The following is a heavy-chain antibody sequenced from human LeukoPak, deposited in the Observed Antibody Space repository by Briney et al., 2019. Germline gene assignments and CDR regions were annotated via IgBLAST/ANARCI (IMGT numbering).Heavy chain of an antibody. CDR3: AREAYCGGDCYSAAYFDY. CDR1: GFTFSSYG. CDR2: ISYDGSNK. J-gene: IGHJ4*02. Sequence: GGSLRLSCAASGFTFSSYGMHWVRQAPGKGLEWVAVISYDGSNKYYADSVKGRFTISRDNSKNTLYLQMNSLRAEDTAVYYCAREAYCGGDCYSAAYFDYWGQGTLVTVSS. D-gene: IGHD2-21*02. V-gene: IGHV3-30*03.